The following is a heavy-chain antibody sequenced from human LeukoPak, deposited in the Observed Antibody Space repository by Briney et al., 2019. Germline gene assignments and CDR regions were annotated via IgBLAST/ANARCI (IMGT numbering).Heavy chain of an antibody. CDR2: INPNSGGT. CDR1: GCTFTGYY. CDR3: ARGDCSVSGCHGGNWFDP. Sequence: ASVKVSCKASGCTFTGYYIHWVRQAPGQGLEWMGWINPNSGGTKYAQSFQGRVTMTRDTSSSTAHMELSRLRSDDTAVYYCARGDCSVSGCHGGNWFDPWGQGTLVTVSS. D-gene: IGHD2-15*01. V-gene: IGHV1-2*02. J-gene: IGHJ5*02.